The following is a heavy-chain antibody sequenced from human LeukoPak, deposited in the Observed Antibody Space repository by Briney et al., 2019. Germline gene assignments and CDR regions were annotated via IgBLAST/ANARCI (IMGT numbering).Heavy chain of an antibody. CDR2: INPNSGGT. V-gene: IGHV1-2*06. D-gene: IGHD2-21*02. CDR1: GYTFTSHY. J-gene: IGHJ4*02. CDR3: ASYCGGDCSGQLFDY. Sequence: ASVKVSCKASGYTFTSHYMHWVRQAPGQGLEWMGRINPNSGGTNYAQKFQGRVTMTRDTSISTAYMELSRLRSDDTAVYYCASYCGGDCSGQLFDYWGQGTLVTVSS.